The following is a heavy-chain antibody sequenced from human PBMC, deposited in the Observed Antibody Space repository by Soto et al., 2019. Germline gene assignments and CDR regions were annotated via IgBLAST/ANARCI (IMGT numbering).Heavy chain of an antibody. V-gene: IGHV5-10-1*01. CDR1: GYSFTSYW. CDR3: ARVDGSRWYPFDC. D-gene: IGHD6-13*01. Sequence: PGESLKISCKGSGYSFTSYWITWVRQMPGKGLEWMGRIDPSDSYTNYSPSFQGHVTISADRSISTAYLQWSSLMASDTAIYYCARVDGSRWYPFDCWGQGTLVTVSS. CDR2: IDPSDSYT. J-gene: IGHJ4*02.